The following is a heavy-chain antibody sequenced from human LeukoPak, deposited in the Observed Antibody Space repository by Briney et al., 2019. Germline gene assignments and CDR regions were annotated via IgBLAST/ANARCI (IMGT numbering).Heavy chain of an antibody. J-gene: IGHJ6*02. Sequence: ASLKVSCKASGYTFTGYYMHWVRQAPGQGLEWMGWINPDHGGTNYVQKFQGRVTMTRDTSISTAYMELSRLRSDDSAVYYCARDLPDTAMVLRLRYGMDVWGQGTTVTVSS. D-gene: IGHD5-18*01. CDR2: INPDHGGT. CDR3: ARDLPDTAMVLRLRYGMDV. V-gene: IGHV1-2*02. CDR1: GYTFTGYY.